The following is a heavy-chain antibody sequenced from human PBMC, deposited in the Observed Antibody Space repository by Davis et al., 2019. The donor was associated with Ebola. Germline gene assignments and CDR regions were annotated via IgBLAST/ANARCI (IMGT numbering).Heavy chain of an antibody. V-gene: IGHV4-59*01. CDR2: IYYSGST. D-gene: IGHD5-12*01. CDR3: AIYSGYDGDAFDI. J-gene: IGHJ3*02. CDR1: GGSISSYY. Sequence: PSETLSLTCTVSGGSISSYYWSWIRQPPGKGLEWIGYIYYSGSTNYNPSLKSRVTISVDTSKNQFSLKLSSVTAADTAVYYCAIYSGYDGDAFDIWGQGTMVTVSS.